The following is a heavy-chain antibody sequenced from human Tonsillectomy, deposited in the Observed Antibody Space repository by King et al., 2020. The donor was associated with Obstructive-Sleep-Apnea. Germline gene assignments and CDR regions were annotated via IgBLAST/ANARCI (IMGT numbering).Heavy chain of an antibody. CDR1: GFTFSTYW. D-gene: IGHD3-9*01. J-gene: IGHJ3*02. CDR2: IEQDGSEK. V-gene: IGHV3-7*01. CDR3: ASVQARHYDRLTGSAGHDAFDI. Sequence: VQLVESGGGLVQPGGSLRLSFAASGFTFSTYWMSWVRQAPGKGLEWVANIEQDGSEKYYLDSVKGRFTISRDNAKNSLYLQMNSLRAEDTAVYYCASVQARHYDRLTGSAGHDAFDIWGQGTMVIVSS.